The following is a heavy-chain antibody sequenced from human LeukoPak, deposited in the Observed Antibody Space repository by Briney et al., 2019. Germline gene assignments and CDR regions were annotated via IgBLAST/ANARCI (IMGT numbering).Heavy chain of an antibody. CDR2: LYTSGSI. Sequence: SEALSLTCTVSGASISNYYWSWIRQPAGKGLEWIGRLYTSGSINFSLCLKSRITMSVDTSKYQFFLRLSSVLAADTAVYYCAGATWGPGYFDYWGQGTLVTVSS. V-gene: IGHV4-4*07. D-gene: IGHD7-27*01. CDR1: GASISNYY. CDR3: AGATWGPGYFDY. J-gene: IGHJ4*02.